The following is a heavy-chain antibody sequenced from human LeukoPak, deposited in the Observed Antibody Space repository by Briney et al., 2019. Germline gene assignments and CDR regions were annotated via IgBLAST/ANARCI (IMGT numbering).Heavy chain of an antibody. D-gene: IGHD6-19*01. J-gene: IGHJ4*02. CDR3: ARDGNEAVTGTGAVTY. CDR1: GYIFTGYY. V-gene: IGHV1-2*02. Sequence: ASVKVSCKTSGYIFTGYYMHWVRQAPGQGLDWMGWINPNSGDTNYAHNFQGRVTMTRDTSTSTAYMELSRLTSDDTAVYYCARDGNEAVTGTGAVTYWGQGTLVTVSS. CDR2: INPNSGDT.